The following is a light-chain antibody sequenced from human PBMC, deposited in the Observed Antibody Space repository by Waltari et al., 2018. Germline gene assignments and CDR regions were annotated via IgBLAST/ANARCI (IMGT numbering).Light chain of an antibody. CDR3: QQYNDWPIT. V-gene: IGKV3-15*01. Sequence: LMTQSPATLSVSPGERAPLSCRASQSINPNVAWYQQKSGEAPRLLIYGASTRATAIPPRFSGGGSGTEFTLTLSSMESEDFAIYYCQQYNDWPITFGQGTRLDIK. CDR2: GAS. J-gene: IGKJ5*01. CDR1: QSINPN.